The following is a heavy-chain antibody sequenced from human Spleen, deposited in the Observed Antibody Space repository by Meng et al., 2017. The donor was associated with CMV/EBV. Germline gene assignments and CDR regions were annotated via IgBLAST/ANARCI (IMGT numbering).Heavy chain of an antibody. CDR2: ISYDASRK. J-gene: IGHJ4*02. CDR3: ARVKLSYYFEY. V-gene: IGHV3-30-3*01. CDR1: GFTFNSYG. D-gene: IGHD2-21*01. Sequence: GGSLRLSCAASGFTFNSYGFHWVRQAPGRGLEWVAFISYDASRKYYADSVKGRVTISRDTSKNTLHLQMNSLRTEDTAVYYCARVKLSYYFEYWGQGTLVTVSS.